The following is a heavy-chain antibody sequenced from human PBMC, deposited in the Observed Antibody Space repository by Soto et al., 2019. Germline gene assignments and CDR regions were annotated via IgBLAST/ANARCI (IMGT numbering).Heavy chain of an antibody. CDR3: AKDVTVAGAPIYNTGLDV. J-gene: IGHJ6*02. Sequence: QVQLVQSGGGLVQPGRSLRLSCAASGFDFNKFGLHWVRQTPGKGLEWVAFITYEGSHRDHADSVKGRFTVSGDNSKNMLYLQMDSLRPEDTAVYYCAKDVTVAGAPIYNTGLDVWGQGTTVTVTS. D-gene: IGHD6-19*01. V-gene: IGHV3-30*18. CDR1: GFDFNKFG. CDR2: ITYEGSHR.